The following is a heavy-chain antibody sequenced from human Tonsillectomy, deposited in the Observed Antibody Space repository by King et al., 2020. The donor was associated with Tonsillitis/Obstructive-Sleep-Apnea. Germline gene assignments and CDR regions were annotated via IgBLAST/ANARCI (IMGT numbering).Heavy chain of an antibody. CDR2: ISTSGSTK. J-gene: IGHJ5*02. CDR3: ARGGGSYFPNWFGP. D-gene: IGHD3-10*01. V-gene: IGHV3-48*03. Sequence: VQLVESGGGLVQPGGSLRLSCAVSGFSFSSYEMDWVRQAPGKGLEWVSYISTSGSTKYYADSVKGRFTISRDNAKNTLYLQMNSLRVEDTAIYYCARGGGSYFPNWFGPWGQGTLVTVSS. CDR1: GFSFSSYE.